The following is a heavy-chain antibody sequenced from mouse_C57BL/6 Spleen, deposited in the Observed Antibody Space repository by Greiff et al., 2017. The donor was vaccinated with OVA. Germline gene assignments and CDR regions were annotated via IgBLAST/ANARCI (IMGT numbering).Heavy chain of an antibody. D-gene: IGHD2-4*01. CDR3: ARRDYDGRGDYYAMDY. Sequence: VKLQESGAELMKPGASVKLSCKATGYTFTGYWIEWVKQRPGHGLEWIGEILPGSGSTNYNEKFKGKATFTADTSSNTAYMQLSSLTTEDSAIYYCARRDYDGRGDYYAMDYWGQGTSGTVSS. J-gene: IGHJ4*01. CDR2: ILPGSGST. V-gene: IGHV1-9*01. CDR1: GYTFTGYW.